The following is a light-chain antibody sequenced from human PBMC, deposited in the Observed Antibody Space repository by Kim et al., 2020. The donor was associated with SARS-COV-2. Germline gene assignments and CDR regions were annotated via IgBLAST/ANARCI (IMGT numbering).Light chain of an antibody. V-gene: IGLV2-14*03. CDR1: SDDISFYNF. J-gene: IGLJ1*01. CDR3: SSYTNINSYV. CDR2: DVT. Sequence: QSALTQPASVSGSPGQSITIPCTGTSDDISFYNFISWYQQHPGKTPELLISDVTHRPSGVSDRFFGSRSGNTASLTISRLQAEDEADYYCSSYTNINSYVFGGGTKVTVL.